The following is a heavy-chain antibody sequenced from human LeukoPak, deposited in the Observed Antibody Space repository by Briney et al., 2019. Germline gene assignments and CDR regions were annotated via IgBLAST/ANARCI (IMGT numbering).Heavy chain of an antibody. CDR2: INPSGGST. CDR1: GYTFTSYY. J-gene: IGHJ4*02. CDR3: ATAPHYYDSSGYFDY. D-gene: IGHD3-22*01. V-gene: IGHV1-46*01. Sequence: ASVKVSCKASGYTFTSYYMHWVRQAPGQGLEWMGIINPSGGSTSYAQKFQGRVTMTRDTSTSTVYMGLSSLRSEDTAVYYCATAPHYYDSSGYFDYWGQGTLVTVSS.